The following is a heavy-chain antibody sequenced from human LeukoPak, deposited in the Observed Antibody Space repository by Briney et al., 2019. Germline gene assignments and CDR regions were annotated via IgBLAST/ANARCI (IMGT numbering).Heavy chain of an antibody. CDR1: GYTLTAYY. Sequence: ASVKVSCKASGYTLTAYYIYWVRQAPGQGLEWMGRINPNSGGTNYAQKFQGRVTMTRDTSISTAYMELSRLRSDDTAVYYCARGSRSPPDYWGQGTPVTVSS. CDR2: INPNSGGT. V-gene: IGHV1-2*06. J-gene: IGHJ4*02. CDR3: ARGSRSPPDY.